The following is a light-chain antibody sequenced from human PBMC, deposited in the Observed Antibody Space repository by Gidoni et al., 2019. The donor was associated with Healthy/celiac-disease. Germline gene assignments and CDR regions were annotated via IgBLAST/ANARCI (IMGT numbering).Light chain of an antibody. CDR2: GAS. J-gene: IGKJ1*01. Sequence: EIVMTQSPATLSVSPGERATISCRASQSVSSNLAWYQQKPGQAPRLLIYGASTRATGIPARFSVSGSGTEFTLTISSLQSEDFAVYYCQQYNNWPPWGTFGQGTKVEIK. V-gene: IGKV3-15*01. CDR3: QQYNNWPPWGT. CDR1: QSVSSN.